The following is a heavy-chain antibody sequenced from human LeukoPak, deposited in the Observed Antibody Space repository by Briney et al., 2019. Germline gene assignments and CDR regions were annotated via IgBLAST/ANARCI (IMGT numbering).Heavy chain of an antibody. Sequence: PSETLSLTCSVSGGSISSSSHYWGWLRQPPGTGLEWIGSIYYRGNTYYNPSLTSRVTISVDTSKKQFSLKLTSVTAADTAVYYCARLGYCDGGSCYFPFDQWGQGTLVSVSS. CDR2: IYYRGNT. D-gene: IGHD2-15*01. CDR1: GGSISSSSHY. V-gene: IGHV4-39*01. J-gene: IGHJ4*02. CDR3: ARLGYCDGGSCYFPFDQ.